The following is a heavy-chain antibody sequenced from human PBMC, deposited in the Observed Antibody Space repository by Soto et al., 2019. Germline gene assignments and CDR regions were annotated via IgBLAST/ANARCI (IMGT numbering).Heavy chain of an antibody. D-gene: IGHD3-10*01. J-gene: IGHJ6*02. CDR1: GFIFSSYA. Sequence: QVQLLESGGGVVQPGRSLRLSCAASGFIFSSYAMHWVRQAPGKGREWGAVISHGGNEKYYADSVEGRFTISRDNSKNMVYLQMNGLRPEDTAVYYCAKVSSDRGYYYFAMDVWGQGTTVTVSS. CDR2: ISHGGNEK. V-gene: IGHV3-30*18. CDR3: AKVSSDRGYYYFAMDV.